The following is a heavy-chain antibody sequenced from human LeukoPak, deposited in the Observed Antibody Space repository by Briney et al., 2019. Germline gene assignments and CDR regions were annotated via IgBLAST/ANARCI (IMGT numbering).Heavy chain of an antibody. V-gene: IGHV3-23*01. D-gene: IGHD2-2*01. J-gene: IGHJ4*02. CDR1: GFTFSSCA. CDR3: AKDSGYCDTTSCRLAN. Sequence: PGGSLRLSCAASGFTFSSCAMSWVRQAPGKGLEWVSAISRSGSSTYYADSVKGRFTISRDNSKNTLYLQMNSLRVEDTAVYYCAKDSGYCDTTSCRLANWGQGTLVTVSS. CDR2: ISRSGSST.